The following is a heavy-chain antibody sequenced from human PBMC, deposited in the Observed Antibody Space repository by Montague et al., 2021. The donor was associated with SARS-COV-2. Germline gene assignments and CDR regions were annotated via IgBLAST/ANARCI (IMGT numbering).Heavy chain of an antibody. D-gene: IGHD6-19*01. Sequence: SLRLSCAGSGFTVQRDYMTWVRQAPGKGLDWVSVIYSGGNTYYADSVKGRFTISRDSSKNTLYLQMNSLRAEDTAIYYCARGEVTKQWLGLYNYYGEDVWGQGTTVIVSS. CDR3: ARGEVTKQWLGLYNYYGEDV. J-gene: IGHJ6*02. CDR1: GFTVQRDY. CDR2: IYSGGNT. V-gene: IGHV3-53*01.